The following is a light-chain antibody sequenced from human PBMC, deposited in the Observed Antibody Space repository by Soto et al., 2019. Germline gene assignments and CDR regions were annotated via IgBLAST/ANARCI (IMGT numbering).Light chain of an antibody. CDR2: DAS. CDR3: QQRSNWPPTWA. Sequence: ELALTQSPATVSLSPAKIATLSFKTIQSVSSYLAWYQQKPGQAPRLLIYDASNRATGIPARFSGSGSGTDFTLTISSLEPEDFAVYYCQQRSNWPPTWAFGQGTKVDIK. CDR1: QSVSSY. V-gene: IGKV3-11*01. J-gene: IGKJ1*01.